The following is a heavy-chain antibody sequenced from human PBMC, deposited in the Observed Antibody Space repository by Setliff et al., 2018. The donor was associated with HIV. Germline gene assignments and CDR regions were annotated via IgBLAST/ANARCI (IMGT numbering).Heavy chain of an antibody. Sequence: SETLSLTCTVSGGSISNYYWSWIRQPPGKGLEWIGYIYTSGSTNYNPSLKSRVTISVDTSKNQFSLKLSSVTAADTAVYYCARTFGDLGHYNYYYTIDVWGQGTTVTVSS. D-gene: IGHD3-10*01. J-gene: IGHJ6*02. CDR3: ARTFGDLGHYNYYYTIDV. CDR1: GGSISNYY. CDR2: IYTSGST. V-gene: IGHV4-4*09.